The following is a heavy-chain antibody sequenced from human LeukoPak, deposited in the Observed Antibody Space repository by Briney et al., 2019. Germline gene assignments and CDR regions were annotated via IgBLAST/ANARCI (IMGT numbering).Heavy chain of an antibody. CDR3: ARDLHELELYYFDS. D-gene: IGHD1-7*01. Sequence: SQTLSLTCDISGDTVSSNSAAWSWIRQSPSRGLEWLGRTYYRSKWFNDYAMSVKGRMTINPDTSKNQFSLQLNSVTPEDTAVYYCARDLHELELYYFDSWGQGTLVIVSS. CDR1: GDTVSSNSAA. V-gene: IGHV6-1*01. CDR2: TYYRSKWFN. J-gene: IGHJ4*02.